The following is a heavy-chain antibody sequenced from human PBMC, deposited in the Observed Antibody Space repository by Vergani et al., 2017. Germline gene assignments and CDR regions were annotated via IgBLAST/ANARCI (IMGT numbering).Heavy chain of an antibody. Sequence: EVQLVESGGGLVQPGGSLRLSCAASGFTFRSYWMSWVRQAPGKGLEWVANIKQDGSEKYYVDSVKGRFTISRDNAKNSLYLRMNSLRVEDTAVYYCARHTTYTDSWGQGTLVTVSS. CDR1: GFTFRSYW. J-gene: IGHJ4*02. CDR3: ARHTTYTDS. D-gene: IGHD1-1*01. CDR2: IKQDGSEK. V-gene: IGHV3-7*01.